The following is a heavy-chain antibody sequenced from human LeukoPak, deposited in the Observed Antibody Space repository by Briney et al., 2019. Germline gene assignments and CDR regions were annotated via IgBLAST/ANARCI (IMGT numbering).Heavy chain of an antibody. J-gene: IGHJ4*02. V-gene: IGHV3-30-3*01. D-gene: IGHD1-26*01. CDR3: AGAPYSGSYAPGDY. CDR1: GFTFSSYA. Sequence: GGSLRLSCAASGFTFSSYAMHWVRQAPGKGLEWVAVISYDGSNEYYADSVKGRFTISRDNSKNTLYLQMNSLRAEDTAVYYCAGAPYSGSYAPGDYWGQGTLVTVSS. CDR2: ISYDGSNE.